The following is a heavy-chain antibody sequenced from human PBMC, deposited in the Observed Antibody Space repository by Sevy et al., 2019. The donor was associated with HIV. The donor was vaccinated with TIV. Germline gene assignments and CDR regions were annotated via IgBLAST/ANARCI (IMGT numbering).Heavy chain of an antibody. Sequence: GGSLRLSCVASEFRLSNYAMNWVRQAPGKGLEWVSGISGSGGSSCYADSVKGRFTISRDNSKNTLYLQMNSLRAEDTAMYYCAKDLYYDNSLFDYWGQGILVTVSS. J-gene: IGHJ4*02. CDR2: ISGSGGSS. CDR3: AKDLYYDNSLFDY. D-gene: IGHD3-22*01. V-gene: IGHV3-23*01. CDR1: EFRLSNYA.